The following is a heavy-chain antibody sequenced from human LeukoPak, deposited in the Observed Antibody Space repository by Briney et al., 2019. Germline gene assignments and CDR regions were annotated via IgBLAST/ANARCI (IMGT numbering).Heavy chain of an antibody. CDR1: GFTFINYA. CDR2: ISGSGGST. D-gene: IGHD1-1*01. CDR3: VKKGQADDDGKPD. Sequence: GGSLRLSCAASGFTFINYAMSWVRLPLGKGMEWVSGISGSGGSTYYADSVKGRFTISRDNSKNTLYLHMNSLRAEDTAVYYCVKKGQADDDGKPDWGQGALVTVSS. V-gene: IGHV3-23*01. J-gene: IGHJ4*02.